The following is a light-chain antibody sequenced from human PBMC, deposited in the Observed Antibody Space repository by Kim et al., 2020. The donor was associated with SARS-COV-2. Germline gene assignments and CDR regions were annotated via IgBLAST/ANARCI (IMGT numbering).Light chain of an antibody. CDR2: QDF. V-gene: IGLV3-1*01. CDR3: QSWDSGAVV. CDR1: KLGEKY. J-gene: IGLJ2*01. Sequence: SYELTQPPSVSVSPGQTVTITCSGDKLGEKYSCWYQQKSGQSPVLVIYQDFKRPSGIPERCSGSNFGNTATLTISGTQAVDEADYYCQSWDSGAVVFGGGTKLTVL.